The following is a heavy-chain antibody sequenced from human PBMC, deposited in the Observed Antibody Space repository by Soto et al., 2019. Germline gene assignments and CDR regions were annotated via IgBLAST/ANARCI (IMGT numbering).Heavy chain of an antibody. CDR1: GFTFSSYG. CDR3: ARDLWFGSGGTNY. V-gene: IGHV1-69*01. CDR2: IIPIFGTA. Sequence: QVQLVESGGGVVQPGRSLRLSCAASGFTFSSYGMHWVRQAPGKGLEWVGGIIPIFGTANYAQKFQGRVTITADESTSTAYMELSSLRSEDTAVYYCARDLWFGSGGTNYWGQGTLVTVSS. J-gene: IGHJ4*02. D-gene: IGHD2-15*01.